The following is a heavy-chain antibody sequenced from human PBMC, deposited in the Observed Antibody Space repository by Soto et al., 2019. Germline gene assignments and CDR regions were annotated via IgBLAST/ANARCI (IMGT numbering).Heavy chain of an antibody. V-gene: IGHV3-30*18. Sequence: GGSLRLSCAASGFTFSSYGMHWVRQAPGKGLEWVAVISYDGSNKYYADSVKGRFTISRDNSKNTLYLQTNSLRAEDTAVYYCAKVNREWLTNYFDYWGQGTLVTVSS. D-gene: IGHD6-19*01. J-gene: IGHJ4*02. CDR1: GFTFSSYG. CDR2: ISYDGSNK. CDR3: AKVNREWLTNYFDY.